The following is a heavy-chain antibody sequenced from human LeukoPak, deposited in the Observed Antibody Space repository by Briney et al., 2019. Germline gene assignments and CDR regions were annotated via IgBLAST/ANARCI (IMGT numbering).Heavy chain of an antibody. CDR3: ASTRSYYDSSGYFPY. V-gene: IGHV1-69*05. J-gene: IGHJ4*02. Sequence: GASVKVSCKASGGTFSSYAISWVRQAPGQGLEWMGRIIPIFGTANYAQKFQGRVTITTDESTSTAYMELSSLRSGDTAVYYCASTRSYYDSSGYFPYWGQGTLVTVSS. CDR1: GGTFSSYA. CDR2: IIPIFGTA. D-gene: IGHD3-22*01.